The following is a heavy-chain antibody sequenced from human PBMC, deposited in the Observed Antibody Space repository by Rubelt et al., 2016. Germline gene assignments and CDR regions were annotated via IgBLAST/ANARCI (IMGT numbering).Heavy chain of an antibody. CDR2: IYHSGSS. Sequence: QVHLQQWGAGLLKPSETLSLTCAVYGGSFSGYYWSWIRQPPGKGLEWLGEIYHSGSSIYNPSLKSRVTISVDQSKNQFSLELSSGSAADTAVYYCARREDGSGSYGFWGQGTLVTVSS. J-gene: IGHJ4*02. V-gene: IGHV4-34*02. CDR3: ARREDGSGSYGF. D-gene: IGHD3-10*01. CDR1: GGSFSGYY.